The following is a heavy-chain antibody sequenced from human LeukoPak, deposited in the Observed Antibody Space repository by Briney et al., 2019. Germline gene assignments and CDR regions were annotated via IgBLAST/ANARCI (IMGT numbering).Heavy chain of an antibody. D-gene: IGHD3-22*01. Sequence: GGSLRLSCAASGFTFSSHAMSWVRQAPGKGLEWVSAISSSGGSTYYADSVKGRFTISRDNSKNTLYLQMNSLRAEDPAVYYCAQLIVVDYWGQGTLVTVSS. V-gene: IGHV3-23*01. J-gene: IGHJ4*02. CDR2: ISSSGGST. CDR3: AQLIVVDY. CDR1: GFTFSSHA.